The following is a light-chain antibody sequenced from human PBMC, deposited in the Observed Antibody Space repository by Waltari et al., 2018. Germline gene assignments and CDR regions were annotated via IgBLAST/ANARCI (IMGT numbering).Light chain of an antibody. CDR1: QSVFNSSHIKNY. Sequence: DIVMTQSPDSLAVSLGERAIFNCKSSQSVFNSSHIKNYLTWYQQHPGQTPKLLIYWASTRASGVPDRFSGSGSGTDFTLTISSLQAEDVSVYYCQQYYSLPLTFGGGTKVEIK. CDR2: WAS. J-gene: IGKJ4*01. CDR3: QQYYSLPLT. V-gene: IGKV4-1*01.